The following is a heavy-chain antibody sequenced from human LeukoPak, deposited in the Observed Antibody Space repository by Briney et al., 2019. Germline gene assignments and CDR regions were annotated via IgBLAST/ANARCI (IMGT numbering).Heavy chain of an antibody. CDR2: IIPIFGTA. J-gene: IGHJ4*02. Sequence: ASVKLSCKASGRTFSSYAISWVRQAPGQGLEWMGGIIPIFGTANYAQKFQGRVTITADESTSTAYMELSSLRSEDTAVYYCAKVGITMVRGVSPGYYFDYWGQGTLVTVSS. V-gene: IGHV1-69*13. CDR3: AKVGITMVRGVSPGYYFDY. CDR1: GRTFSSYA. D-gene: IGHD3-10*01.